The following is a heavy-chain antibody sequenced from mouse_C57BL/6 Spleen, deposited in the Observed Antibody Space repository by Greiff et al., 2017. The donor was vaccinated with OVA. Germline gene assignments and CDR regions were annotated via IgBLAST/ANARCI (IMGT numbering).Heavy chain of an antibody. CDR1: GYAFTNYL. D-gene: IGHD1-1*01. V-gene: IGHV1-54*01. CDR2: INPGSGGT. Sequence: QVPLQQSGAELVRPGTSVKVSCKASGYAFTNYLIEWVKQRPGQGLEWIGVINPGSGGTNYNEKFKGKATLTADKSSSTAYMQLSSLTSEDSAVYFCARSALIYYYYLDYWGQGTTLTVSS. J-gene: IGHJ2*01. CDR3: ARSALIYYYYLDY.